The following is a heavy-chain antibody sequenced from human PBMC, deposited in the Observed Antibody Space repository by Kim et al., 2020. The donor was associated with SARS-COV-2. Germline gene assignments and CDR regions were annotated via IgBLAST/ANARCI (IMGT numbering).Heavy chain of an antibody. Sequence: VSVKSRITINPDTSKNQFSLQLNSVTPEDTAVYYCGGSSRNYYYYGMDVWGQGTTVTVSS. V-gene: IGHV6-1*01. CDR3: GGSSRNYYYYGMDV. J-gene: IGHJ6*02.